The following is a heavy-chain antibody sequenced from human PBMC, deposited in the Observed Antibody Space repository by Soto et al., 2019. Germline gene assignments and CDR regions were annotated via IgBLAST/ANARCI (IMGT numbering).Heavy chain of an antibody. D-gene: IGHD3-16*01. J-gene: IGHJ4*01. Sequence: QAHLVESGGRVVQPGRSLRLSCAASGFNFSKFGMYWVRQAPGKGLEWVAVIWYDGSQKYYADSVKGRFTISRDNSNNPLYLQMSSLRDEDTAGYYCAKEVWGLYTFGRPLDNWAHGTLVTVSS. CDR3: AKEVWGLYTFGRPLDN. CDR1: GFNFSKFG. CDR2: IWYDGSQK. V-gene: IGHV3-33*07.